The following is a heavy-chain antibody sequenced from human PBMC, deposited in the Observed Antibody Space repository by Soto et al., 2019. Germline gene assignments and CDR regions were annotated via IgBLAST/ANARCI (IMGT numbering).Heavy chain of an antibody. J-gene: IGHJ3*02. Sequence: VQLVESGGGLVQPGGSLRLSCAASGFTFSSYWMYWVRQAPGKGLEWVSHMNNDGSYTIYAESVKGRFTFSRDNAKNTLYLQMNSLRAEDTAVYYCVRGGYMHACDIWGQGTRVTVSS. CDR1: GFTFSSYW. D-gene: IGHD6-13*01. CDR2: MNNDGSYT. V-gene: IGHV3-74*01. CDR3: VRGGYMHACDI.